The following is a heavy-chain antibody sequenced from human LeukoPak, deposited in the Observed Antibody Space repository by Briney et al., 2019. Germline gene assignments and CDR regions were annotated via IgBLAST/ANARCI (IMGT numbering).Heavy chain of an antibody. J-gene: IGHJ4*02. Sequence: PGGSLRPSCAASGFTFSSYEMNWVRQAPGKGLEWVSYISSSGSSTYYAASVKGRFTISRDNSKNTLYLQMNSLRAEDTAVYYCAKGRAGNYFYDSSDYWGQGTLVTVSS. CDR2: ISSSGSST. V-gene: IGHV3-23*01. CDR1: GFTFSSYE. D-gene: IGHD3-22*01. CDR3: AKGRAGNYFYDSSDY.